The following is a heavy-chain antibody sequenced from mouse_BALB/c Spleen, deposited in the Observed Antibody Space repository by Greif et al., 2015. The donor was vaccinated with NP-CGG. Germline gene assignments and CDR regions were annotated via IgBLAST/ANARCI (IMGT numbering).Heavy chain of an antibody. V-gene: IGHV2-6-7*01. CDR3: ARDRDYGSGYYAMDY. CDR1: GFSLTGYG. CDR2: IWGDGNT. Sequence: VKLVESGPGLVAPSQSLSITCTVSGFSLTGYGVNWVRQPPGKGLEWLGMIWGDGNTNYNSALKSRLSISKDNSKSQVFLKMNSLQTDDTARYYCARDRDYGSGYYAMDYWGQGTSVTVSS. J-gene: IGHJ4*01. D-gene: IGHD1-1*01.